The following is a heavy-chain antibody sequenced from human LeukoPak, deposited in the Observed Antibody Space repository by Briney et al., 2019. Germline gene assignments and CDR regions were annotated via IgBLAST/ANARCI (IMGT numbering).Heavy chain of an antibody. CDR1: GFIFGDYA. V-gene: IGHV3-49*04. CDR3: TRGPIYDYVWGSYRYPHYFDY. D-gene: IGHD3-16*02. J-gene: IGHJ4*02. CDR2: IRSKAYGGTT. Sequence: PGRSLRLSCTASGFIFGDYAMSWVRQAPGKGLEWVGSIRSKAYGGTTEYAASVKGRFTISRDDSKSIAYLQMNSLKTEDTAVYYCTRGPIYDYVWGSYRYPHYFDYWGQGTLVTVSS.